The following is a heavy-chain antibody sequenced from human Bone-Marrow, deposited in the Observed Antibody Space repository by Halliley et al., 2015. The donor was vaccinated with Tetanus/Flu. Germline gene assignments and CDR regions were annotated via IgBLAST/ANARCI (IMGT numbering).Heavy chain of an antibody. V-gene: IGHV4-59*01. Sequence: SRGSPSYTPPLKSRVTISLDTAKNQFSLKLSSVTAADGAVYYWASLYYDYVWGSYRYRVGLDVWGQGTTVTVSS. D-gene: IGHD3-16*02. J-gene: IGHJ6*02. CDR3: ASLYYDYVWGSYRYRVGLDV. CDR2: SRGSP.